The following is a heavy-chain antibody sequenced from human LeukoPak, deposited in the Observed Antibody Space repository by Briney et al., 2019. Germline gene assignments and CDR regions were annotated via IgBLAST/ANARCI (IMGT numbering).Heavy chain of an antibody. V-gene: IGHV4-39*07. Sequence: SETLSLTCTVSGGSISSSSYYWGWIHQPPGMGLEWIGSIYYSGSTFYNPSLKSRVTISVDTSKNQFSLKLSSVTAADTAVYYCARDSGIVVVPAATFDYWGQGTLVTVSS. CDR3: ARDSGIVVVPAATFDY. J-gene: IGHJ4*02. CDR1: GGSISSSSYY. CDR2: IYYSGST. D-gene: IGHD2-2*01.